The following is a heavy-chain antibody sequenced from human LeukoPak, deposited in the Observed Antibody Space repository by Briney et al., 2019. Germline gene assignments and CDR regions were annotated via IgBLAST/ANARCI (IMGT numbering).Heavy chain of an antibody. D-gene: IGHD2-2*01. V-gene: IGHV3-13*01. CDR3: ARGGYCSSTSCYAGWFDP. Sequence: GGSLRLSCAASGFTFDDFAMHWVRQATGKGLEWVSAIGTAGDTYYPGSVKGRFTISRENAKNSLYLQMNSLRAGDTAVYYCARGGYCSSTSCYAGWFDPWGQGTLVTVSS. J-gene: IGHJ5*02. CDR1: GFTFDDFA. CDR2: IGTAGDT.